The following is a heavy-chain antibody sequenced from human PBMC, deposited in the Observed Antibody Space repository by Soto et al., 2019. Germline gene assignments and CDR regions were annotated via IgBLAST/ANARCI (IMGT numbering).Heavy chain of an antibody. CDR3: AINGGDYSSNNWIDP. CDR2: IYYSGST. V-gene: IGHV4-39*02. D-gene: IGHD4-4*01. CDR1: GGSITSSSYY. J-gene: IGHJ5*02. Sequence: PSETLSLTCTVSGGSITSSSYYWGWIRQPPGKGLEWIGHIYYSGSTNYTPSLKSRVTISIDTSKNHFSLKLTSVTAADTAVYYCAINGGDYSSNNWIDPWGQGALVTVSS.